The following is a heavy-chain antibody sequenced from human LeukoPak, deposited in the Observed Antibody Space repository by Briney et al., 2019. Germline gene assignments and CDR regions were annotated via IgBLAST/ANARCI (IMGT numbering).Heavy chain of an antibody. Sequence: AASVKVSCKASGGTFRNSAISWVRQAPGQGLEWMGWISAYNGNTNYAQKLQGRVTMTTDTSTSTAYMELRSLGSDDTAVYYCASTYYYDSSGYYFDYWGQGTLVTVSS. J-gene: IGHJ4*02. D-gene: IGHD3-22*01. V-gene: IGHV1-18*01. CDR2: ISAYNGNT. CDR1: GGTFRNSA. CDR3: ASTYYYDSSGYYFDY.